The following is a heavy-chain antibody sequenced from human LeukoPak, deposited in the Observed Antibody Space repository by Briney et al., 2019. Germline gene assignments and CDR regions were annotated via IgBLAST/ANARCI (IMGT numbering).Heavy chain of an antibody. CDR2: IRYDGSNK. J-gene: IGHJ6*03. D-gene: IGHD4-17*01. CDR3: ARGPDYGLYYYYYYMDV. V-gene: IGHV3-30*02. CDR1: GFTFSSYG. Sequence: PGGSLRLSCAASGFTFSSYGMHWVRQAPGKGLEWVAFIRYDGSNKYYADSVKGRFTISRDNSKNTLYLQMNSLRAEDTAVYYCARGPDYGLYYYYYYMDVWGKGTTVTVSS.